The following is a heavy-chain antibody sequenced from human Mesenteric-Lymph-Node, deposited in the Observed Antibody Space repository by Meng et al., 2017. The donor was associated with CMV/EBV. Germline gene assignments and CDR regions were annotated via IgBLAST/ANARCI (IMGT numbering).Heavy chain of an antibody. CDR3: ARHRGGGWLQHGMDV. CDR2: INPDDSDV. Sequence: GESLKISCVGSGYSFTTYWIAWVRQTPGKGLEWMGIINPDDSDVRYSPAFQGQVTISADWSTNTAYLQWSSLKASDTAMYYCARHRGGGWLQHGMDVWGQGTTVTVSS. CDR1: GYSFTTYW. V-gene: IGHV5-51*01. D-gene: IGHD5-24*01. J-gene: IGHJ6*02.